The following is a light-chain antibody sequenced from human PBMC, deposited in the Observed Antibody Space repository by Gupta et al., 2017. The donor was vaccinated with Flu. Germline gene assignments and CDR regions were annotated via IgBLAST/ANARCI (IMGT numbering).Light chain of an antibody. Sequence: EIVMTQSPDTLSVSPGERATLSCRASQSVSSNLSWYQHKPGLAPRLLIYGASTRATGIADRFSGSGSGTEFTLTISSLQSEDFAVYYCQPHDDWHTVTFGKGTQVEIK. CDR3: QPHDDWHTVT. CDR1: QSVSSN. CDR2: GAS. V-gene: IGKV3-15*01. J-gene: IGKJ5*01.